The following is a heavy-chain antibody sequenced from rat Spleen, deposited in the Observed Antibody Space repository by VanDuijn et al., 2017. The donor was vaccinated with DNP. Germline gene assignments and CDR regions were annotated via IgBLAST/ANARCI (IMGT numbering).Heavy chain of an antibody. D-gene: IGHD1-7*01. CDR3: ATSSYVGYDYGFAY. Sequence: EVQLVESGGGLVQPGNSLKLSCAASGFTFSDYAMAWVRQSPKKGLEWVATIIYDGSSTYYRDSVRGRFTISRDYARSTLYLQMDSLRSEDTATYYCATSSYVGYDYGFAYCGQGTLVTVSS. CDR1: GFTFSDYA. CDR2: IIYDGSST. V-gene: IGHV5S10*01. J-gene: IGHJ3*01.